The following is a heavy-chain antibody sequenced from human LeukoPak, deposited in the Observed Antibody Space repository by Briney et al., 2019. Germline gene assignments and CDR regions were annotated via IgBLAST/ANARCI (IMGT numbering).Heavy chain of an antibody. CDR1: GFIFSDYY. D-gene: IGHD6-13*01. CDR2: LSSDGGST. Sequence: GGSLRLSCAASGFIFSDYYMTWIRRAPGKGLVWVSRLSSDGGSTNYADSVKGRFTTSRDNSKNTLYLQMNTLRTEHTAIYYCARSAAAGPFDYWGQGTLLTVSS. J-gene: IGHJ4*02. V-gene: IGHV3-74*01. CDR3: ARSAAAGPFDY.